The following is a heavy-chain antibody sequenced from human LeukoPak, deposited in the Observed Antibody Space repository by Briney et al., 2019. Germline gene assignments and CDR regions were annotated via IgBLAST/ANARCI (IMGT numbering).Heavy chain of an antibody. D-gene: IGHD3-10*01. CDR3: ARHQSYGSGTYYAPFDN. CDR2: IYYSGST. V-gene: IGHV4-39*01. J-gene: IGHJ4*02. CDR1: GGSVSSSSYY. Sequence: PSETLSLTCTVSGGSVSSSSYYWGWIRQPPMKGLEWIGSIYYSGSTEYNLSLKSRVTTSVDTSRNQFSLKLSSVTAADTAVYYCARHQSYGSGTYYAPFDNWGQGILVTVSS.